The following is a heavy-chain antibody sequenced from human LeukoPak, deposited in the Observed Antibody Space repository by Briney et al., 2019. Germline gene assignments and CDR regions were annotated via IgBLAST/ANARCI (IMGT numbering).Heavy chain of an antibody. CDR1: GDPMNNHY. V-gene: IGHV4-59*11. Sequence: SETLSLTCSVSGDPMNNHYWSWIRQSPGKGLQWIGYIHHSGSIDYNPSLKSRVTISIDTSKKQLSLKLRSVTVADTAVYYCARVSTGDLDYWGQGTLVTVSS. CDR2: IHHSGSI. J-gene: IGHJ4*02. D-gene: IGHD3-16*01. CDR3: ARVSTGDLDY.